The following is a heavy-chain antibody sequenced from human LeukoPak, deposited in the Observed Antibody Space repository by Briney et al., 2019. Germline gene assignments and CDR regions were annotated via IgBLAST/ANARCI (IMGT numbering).Heavy chain of an antibody. Sequence: SETLSLTCAVYGGSFSGYYWSWIRQPPGKGLEWIGEINHSGSTNYNPSLKSRVTITVDTSKNQFSLKLSSVTAADTAVYYCARTLNAFDIGGQGTMVTVSS. V-gene: IGHV4-34*01. D-gene: IGHD2-2*01. J-gene: IGHJ3*02. CDR3: ARTLNAFDI. CDR2: INHSGST. CDR1: GGSFSGYY.